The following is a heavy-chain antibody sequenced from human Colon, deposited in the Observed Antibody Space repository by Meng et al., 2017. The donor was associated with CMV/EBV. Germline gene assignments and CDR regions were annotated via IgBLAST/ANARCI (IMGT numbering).Heavy chain of an antibody. V-gene: IGHV3-9*01. Sequence: GGSLRLSCAASGFIFNDFAMHWVRQAPGKGLEWVATVNWNSGAIHYAGSVKGRFTISRDNAKNSLSLQMNSLRPEDTALYYCVKAQTTTQSNYFRDWGQGTLVTVSS. CDR1: GFIFNDFA. CDR2: VNWNSGAI. J-gene: IGHJ4*02. D-gene: IGHD3-16*01. CDR3: VKAQTTTQSNYFRD.